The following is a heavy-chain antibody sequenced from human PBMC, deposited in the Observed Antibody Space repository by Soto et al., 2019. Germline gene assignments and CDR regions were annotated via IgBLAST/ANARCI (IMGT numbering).Heavy chain of an antibody. J-gene: IGHJ6*02. CDR2: IDWDDDK. CDR1: GFSLSTSGMC. Sequence: SGPTLVNPTQTLTLTCTFSGFSLSTSGMCVSWIRQPPGKALEWLARIDWDDDKYYSTSLKTRLTISKDTSKNQVVLTMTNMDPVDTATYYCARIPAYYDILTGYWANYGMAVWGQGTTVTVSS. D-gene: IGHD3-9*01. V-gene: IGHV2-70*11. CDR3: ARIPAYYDILTGYWANYGMAV.